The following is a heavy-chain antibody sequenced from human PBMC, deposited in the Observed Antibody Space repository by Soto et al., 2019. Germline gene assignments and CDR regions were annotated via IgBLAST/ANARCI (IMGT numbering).Heavy chain of an antibody. CDR3: ARGRRYYSSAYGY. Sequence: SETLSLTCAVSGGPIRSRTYSWGWIRQPPGNNLEWIGTIYYNGNTYSNPSLNSRVTISVDTSKNQLSLKLKSVTAADTAVYYCARGRRYYSSAYGYWGQGSLVT. CDR1: GGPIRSRTYS. J-gene: IGHJ4*02. V-gene: IGHV4-39*01. D-gene: IGHD2-2*01. CDR2: IYYNGNT.